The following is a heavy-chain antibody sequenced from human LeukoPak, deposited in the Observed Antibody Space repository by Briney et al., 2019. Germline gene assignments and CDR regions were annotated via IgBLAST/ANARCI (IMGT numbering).Heavy chain of an antibody. Sequence: SETLSLTCTVSGGSISSGGYSWSWIRQPPGKGLEWIGYIYHSGSTYYNPSLKSRVTISVDRSKNQFSLKLSSVTAADTAVYYCARGDHRQYYYYGMDVWGQGTTVTVSS. CDR3: ARGDHRQYYYYGMDV. D-gene: IGHD1-14*01. J-gene: IGHJ6*02. CDR1: GGSISSGGYS. V-gene: IGHV4-30-2*01. CDR2: IYHSGST.